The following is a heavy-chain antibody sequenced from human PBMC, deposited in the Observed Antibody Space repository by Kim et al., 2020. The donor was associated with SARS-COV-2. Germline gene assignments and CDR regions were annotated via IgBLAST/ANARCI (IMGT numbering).Heavy chain of an antibody. CDR2: ISYDGSNK. J-gene: IGHJ4*02. CDR3: ARESAAPYFDY. V-gene: IGHV3-30*04. Sequence: GGSLRLSCAASGFTFSSYAMHWVRQAPGKGLEWVAVISYDGSNKYYADSVKGRFTISRDNSKNTLYLQMNSLRAEDTAVYYCARESAAPYFDYWGQGTLVTVSS. CDR1: GFTFSSYA. D-gene: IGHD6-13*01.